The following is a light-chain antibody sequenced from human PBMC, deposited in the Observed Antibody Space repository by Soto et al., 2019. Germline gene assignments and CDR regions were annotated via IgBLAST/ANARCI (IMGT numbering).Light chain of an antibody. CDR2: GAS. CDR1: QSVSRNY. Sequence: EIVLTQSPGTLSLSPGATATLSCRASQSVSRNYLAWFQQKPGQAPRLLIHGASSRAAGTPDRFSGSGSGTDFTLTISRLEPEDFAVYYCHHYGDSPIYTFGPGTKVD. J-gene: IGKJ3*01. CDR3: HHYGDSPIYT. V-gene: IGKV3-20*01.